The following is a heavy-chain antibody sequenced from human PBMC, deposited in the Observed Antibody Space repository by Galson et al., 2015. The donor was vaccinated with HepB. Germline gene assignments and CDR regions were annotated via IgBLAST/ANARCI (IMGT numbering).Heavy chain of an antibody. CDR2: INHSGST. D-gene: IGHD5-24*01. V-gene: IGHV4-34*01. Sequence: SETLSLTCAVYGGSFSGYYWNWIRQPPGKGLERTGEINHSGSTNYNPSLKSRVTISVDTSKNQFSLKLSSVTAADTAVYYCATVEMTTIRAFDYWSQGTLVTVSS. J-gene: IGHJ4*02. CDR1: GGSFSGYY. CDR3: ATVEMTTIRAFDY.